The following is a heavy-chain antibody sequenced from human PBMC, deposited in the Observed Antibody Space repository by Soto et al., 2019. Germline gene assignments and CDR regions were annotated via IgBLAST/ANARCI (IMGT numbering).Heavy chain of an antibody. V-gene: IGHV3-21*01. Sequence: GGSLRLSCAASGFTFSSYSMNWVRQAPGKGLEWVSSISSSSSYIYYADSVKGRFTISRDNAKNSLYLQMNSLRAEDTAVYYCASDSVLRYFDWTLNDAFDIWGQGTMVTVSS. CDR2: ISSSSSYI. CDR3: ASDSVLRYFDWTLNDAFDI. D-gene: IGHD3-9*01. J-gene: IGHJ3*02. CDR1: GFTFSSYS.